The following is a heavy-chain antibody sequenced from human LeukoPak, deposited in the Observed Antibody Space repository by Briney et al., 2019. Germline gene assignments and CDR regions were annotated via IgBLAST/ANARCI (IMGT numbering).Heavy chain of an antibody. CDR1: GFTFSIYA. CDR2: ISGSGGST. Sequence: GGSLRLSCAASGFTFSIYAMSWVRQAPGKGLEWVSAISGSGGSTYYADSVKGRFTISRDNSKNTLYLQMNSLRAEDTAVYYCANSPILDYGDYGDYYYGMDVWGQGTTVIVSS. V-gene: IGHV3-23*01. CDR3: ANSPILDYGDYGDYYYGMDV. D-gene: IGHD4-17*01. J-gene: IGHJ6*02.